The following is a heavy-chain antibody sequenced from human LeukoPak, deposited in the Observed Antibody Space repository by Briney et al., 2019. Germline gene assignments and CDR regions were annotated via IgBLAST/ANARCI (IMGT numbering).Heavy chain of an antibody. CDR2: ISGSGGST. D-gene: IGHD3-22*01. CDR1: GFTFSSYA. CDR3: AKVPGVIVDESYFDY. J-gene: IGHJ4*02. Sequence: GGSLRLSCAASGFTFSSYAMSWVRQAPGKGLEWVSAISGSGGSTYYADSVKGRFTISRDNSKNTLYLQMNSLRAENTAVYYCAKVPGVIVDESYFDYGGQGTWVTVPS. V-gene: IGHV3-23*01.